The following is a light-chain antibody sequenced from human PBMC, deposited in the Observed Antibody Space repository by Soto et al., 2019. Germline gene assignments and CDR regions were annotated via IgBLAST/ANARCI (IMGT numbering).Light chain of an antibody. J-gene: IGLJ2*01. V-gene: IGLV4-69*01. CDR3: QTWGTGAHVV. Sequence: QLVLTQSPSASASLGASVKLTCTLSSGHSSYAIAWHQQQPEKGPRYLMKLNSDGNHSKGDGIPDRFSGSSSGAERYLTISSLQSEDEADYYCQTWGTGAHVVFGGGTKLTVL. CDR2: LNSDGNH. CDR1: SGHSSYA.